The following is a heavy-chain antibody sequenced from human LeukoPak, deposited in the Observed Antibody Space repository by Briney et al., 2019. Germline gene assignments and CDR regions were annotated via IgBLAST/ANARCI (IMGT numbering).Heavy chain of an antibody. CDR2: IAGGGSST. V-gene: IGHV3-23*01. CDR1: GFTVSNNY. J-gene: IGHJ3*02. Sequence: GGSLRLSCAASGFTVSNNYMTWVRQAPGKGLEWVSVIAGGGSSTYYADSVKGRFTISRDNSKNTLYLQMNSLRVEDTAVYYCVKDPDPRYCSSTSCSPIWGQGTMVTVSS. D-gene: IGHD2-2*01. CDR3: VKDPDPRYCSSTSCSPI.